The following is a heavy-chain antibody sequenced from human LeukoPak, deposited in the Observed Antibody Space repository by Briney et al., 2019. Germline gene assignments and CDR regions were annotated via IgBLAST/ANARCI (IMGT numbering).Heavy chain of an antibody. CDR3: AKDASCGGFDENWFDP. J-gene: IGHJ5*02. CDR1: AFTFMSYA. D-gene: IGHD5-12*01. V-gene: IGHV3-23*01. CDR2: ISGGAGST. Sequence: GGSLRLSCAASAFTFMSYAMSWVRQAPGKGLEWVSAISGGAGSTYYADSVKGRFTISRDNSKNTLYLQMNSLRAEDTALYYCAKDASCGGFDENWFDPWGQGTLVTVSS.